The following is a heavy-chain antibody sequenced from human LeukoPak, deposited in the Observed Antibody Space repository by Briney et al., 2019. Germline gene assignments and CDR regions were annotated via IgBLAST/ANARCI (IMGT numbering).Heavy chain of an antibody. Sequence: GGSLRLSCAASGFTFSSYWMHWVRQAPGKGLMWVSRINNYGNSTSYADSVKGRFTISRDNAKNTLYLQMHSLRAEDTAVYYCARAIAVAGTGGYYWGQGALVTVSS. D-gene: IGHD6-19*01. CDR3: ARAIAVAGTGGYY. V-gene: IGHV3-74*01. CDR2: INNYGNST. J-gene: IGHJ4*02. CDR1: GFTFSSYW.